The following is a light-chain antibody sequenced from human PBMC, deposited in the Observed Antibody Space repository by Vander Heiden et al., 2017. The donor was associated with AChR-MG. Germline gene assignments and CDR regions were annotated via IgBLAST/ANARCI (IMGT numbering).Light chain of an antibody. CDR2: GAS. Sequence: EIVMTQSPATPSVSPGERATLSCRASQSVSSNLAGYQQKPGQAPRLLIYGASTRATGIPARFSGSGSGTEFTLTISSLQSEDFAVYYCQQYNNWPFTFGGGTKVEIK. CDR1: QSVSSN. J-gene: IGKJ4*01. V-gene: IGKV3-15*01. CDR3: QQYNNWPFT.